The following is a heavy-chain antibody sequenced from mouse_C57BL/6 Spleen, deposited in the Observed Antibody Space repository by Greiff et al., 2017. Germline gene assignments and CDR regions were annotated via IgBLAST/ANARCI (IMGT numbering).Heavy chain of an antibody. CDR3: ARWGAVVATDAMDY. CDR1: GYTFTSYW. Sequence: VQLQQPGAELVKPGASVKLSCKASGYTFTSYWMHWVKQRPGQGLEWIGMIHPNSGSTNYNEKFKSKATLTVDKSSSTAYMQLSSLTSEDSAVYYCARWGAVVATDAMDYWGQGTSVTVSS. CDR2: IHPNSGST. D-gene: IGHD1-1*01. J-gene: IGHJ4*01. V-gene: IGHV1-64*01.